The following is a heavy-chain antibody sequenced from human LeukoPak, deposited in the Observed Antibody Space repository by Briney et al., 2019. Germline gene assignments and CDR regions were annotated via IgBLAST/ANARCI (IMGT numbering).Heavy chain of an antibody. CDR1: GGSLSSYY. Sequence: SETLSLTCIVSGGSLSSYYWSWIRQPPGKGLGWIGHIYYSGRTNHHPSLTGRVTISVDTSTNQFSLKLSSVTAADTAVYYCARSVVGYGSGSYYVNWGPGTLVTVSS. V-gene: IGHV4-59*01. J-gene: IGHJ4*02. CDR2: IYYSGRT. CDR3: ARSVVGYGSGSYYVN. D-gene: IGHD3-10*01.